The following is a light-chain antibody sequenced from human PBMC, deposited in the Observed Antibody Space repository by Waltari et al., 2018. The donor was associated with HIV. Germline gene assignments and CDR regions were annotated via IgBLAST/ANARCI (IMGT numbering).Light chain of an antibody. J-gene: IGLJ3*02. CDR3: AAWDDRLSGWV. Sequence: QSVLTQPPSASGTPGQRVTISCSGSSSNFGRNYVYWYQQLPRTAPKLLIHRNNQRPSGVPDRFSGSKSGTSVSLAISGLRSEDEADYYCAAWDDRLSGWVFGGGTKLTV. CDR2: RNN. CDR1: SSNFGRNY. V-gene: IGLV1-47*01.